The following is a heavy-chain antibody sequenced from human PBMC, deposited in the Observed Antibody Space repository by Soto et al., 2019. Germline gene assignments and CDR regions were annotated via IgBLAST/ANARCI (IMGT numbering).Heavy chain of an antibody. Sequence: GGSLRLSCAASGFTFSSYSMKWVRQAPGKGLEWVSYISSSSSTIYYADSVKGRFTISRDNAKNSLYLQMNSLRAEDTAVYYCARDQGAFDIWGQGTMVTVSS. CDR1: GFTFSSYS. CDR3: ARDQGAFDI. CDR2: ISSSSSTI. V-gene: IGHV3-48*01. J-gene: IGHJ3*02.